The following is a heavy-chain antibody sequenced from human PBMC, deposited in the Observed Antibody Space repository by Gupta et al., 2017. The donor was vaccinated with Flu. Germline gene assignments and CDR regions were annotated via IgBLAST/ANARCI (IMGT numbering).Heavy chain of an antibody. CDR2: IIPIFGKA. J-gene: IGHJ4*02. Sequence: QVQLVQSGAEVKKPGSSVKVSCKASGGTFSSYAISWVRQAPGQGLEWMGGIIPIFGKANYVQKGQGRVTITADESTCTDYMELRRLSSEDTAVYYCATVPDYGGNSYFDYWGQGTLVTVSS. CDR1: GGTFSSYA. CDR3: ATVPDYGGNSYFDY. D-gene: IGHD4-17*01. V-gene: IGHV1-69*01.